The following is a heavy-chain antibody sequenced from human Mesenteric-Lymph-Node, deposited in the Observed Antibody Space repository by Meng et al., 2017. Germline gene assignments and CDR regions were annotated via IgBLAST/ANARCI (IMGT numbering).Heavy chain of an antibody. Sequence: SGPTLVKPTQTLTLTCTFSGFSLSTSGVGVGWIRQPPGKALEWLALIYWDDDKRYSPSLKSRLTITKDTSKNQVVLTMTNMDPVDTATYYCAHSPLRYFDWLSSGGQPRGANFDYWGQGTLVTVSS. CDR3: AHSPLRYFDWLSSGGQPRGANFDY. CDR2: IYWDDDK. V-gene: IGHV2-5*02. J-gene: IGHJ4*02. CDR1: GFSLSTSGVG. D-gene: IGHD3-9*01.